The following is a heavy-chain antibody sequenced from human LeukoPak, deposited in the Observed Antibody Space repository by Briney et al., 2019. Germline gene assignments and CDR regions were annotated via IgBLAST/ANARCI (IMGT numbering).Heavy chain of an antibody. D-gene: IGHD7-27*01. CDR1: GGSSSNYY. V-gene: IGHV4-59*01. J-gene: IGHJ4*02. Sequence: SETLSRTCTGSGGSSSNYYWSWLRQPPGKGLEWIGYIYYSGSTNYNPSLKSRVTISVDTSKNQFSLKRSSVTAADTAVYYCARGRLGIEPFDFDYWGQGTLVTVSS. CDR3: ARGRLGIEPFDFDY. CDR2: IYYSGST.